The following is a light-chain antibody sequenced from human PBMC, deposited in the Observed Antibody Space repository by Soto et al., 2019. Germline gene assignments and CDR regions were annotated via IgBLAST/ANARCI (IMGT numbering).Light chain of an antibody. J-gene: IGLJ3*02. Sequence: QSALTQPASVSGSPGQSITISCTGTSSDIGGYNYVSWYRQHPGKAPKLMIYEVRNRPSEVSNRFSGSKSGNTASLTISGLQAEDEADYYCCSYAGSYTYVFGGGTKVTVL. CDR1: SSDIGGYNY. CDR2: EVR. V-gene: IGLV2-14*01. CDR3: CSYAGSYTYV.